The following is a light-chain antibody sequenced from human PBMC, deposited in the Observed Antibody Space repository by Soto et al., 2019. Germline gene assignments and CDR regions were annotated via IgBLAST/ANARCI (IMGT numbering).Light chain of an antibody. J-gene: IGKJ4*01. Sequence: EMVLTQSPGTLSLSPGEGATLSCRASQIVRSTYLAWFQQKPGQAPRLLIYGASTRATGIPDRFSGSGSGTDFTLTISGLEPKGFALYYCQQYDITPPNTFGGGTKVEV. V-gene: IGKV3-20*01. CDR2: GAS. CDR1: QIVRSTY. CDR3: QQYDITPPNT.